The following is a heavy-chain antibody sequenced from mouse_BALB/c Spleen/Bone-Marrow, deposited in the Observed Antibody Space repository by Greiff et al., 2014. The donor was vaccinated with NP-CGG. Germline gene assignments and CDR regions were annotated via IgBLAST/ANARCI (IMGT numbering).Heavy chain of an antibody. CDR2: IDPENGDT. CDR1: GFNIKDYY. Sequence: VQLQQSGAELVRSGASVKLSCTASGFNIKDYYMHWVKQRPEQGLEWIGWIDPENGDTEYAPKFQGKATMTADTSSSTAYLQLSSLTSEDTAVYYCNEGFGNYGYWGQGTTLTVSS. V-gene: IGHV14-4*02. J-gene: IGHJ2*01. CDR3: NEGFGNYGY. D-gene: IGHD2-1*01.